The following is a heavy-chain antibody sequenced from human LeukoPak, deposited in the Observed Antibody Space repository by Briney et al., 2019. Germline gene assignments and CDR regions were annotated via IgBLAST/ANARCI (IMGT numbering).Heavy chain of an antibody. Sequence: PGGSLRLSCSASGFTFSSYSMNWVRQAPGKGLEWGSSISSSSSYIYYADSVKGRFTISRDNAKNSLYLQMNSPRAEDTAVYYCARVRAYDNDQAIDYWGQGTLVTVSS. CDR2: ISSSSSYI. D-gene: IGHD3-22*01. CDR1: GFTFSSYS. J-gene: IGHJ4*02. CDR3: ARVRAYDNDQAIDY. V-gene: IGHV3-21*01.